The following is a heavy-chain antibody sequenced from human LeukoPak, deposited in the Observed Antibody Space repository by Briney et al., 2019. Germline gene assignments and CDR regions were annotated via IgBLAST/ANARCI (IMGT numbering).Heavy chain of an antibody. Sequence: GGSLRLSCAASGFTFSIYAMHWVRQAPGKGLEWVAVISYDGGNKFYADSVRGRFTISRDNSKNTLYLQMNSLRAEDTAVYYSERGWYGYCGGGSCYSIDYWGQGTHVTVSS. CDR2: ISYDGGNK. CDR3: ERGWYGYCGGGSCYSIDY. V-gene: IGHV3-30*04. D-gene: IGHD2-15*01. CDR1: GFTFSIYA. J-gene: IGHJ4*02.